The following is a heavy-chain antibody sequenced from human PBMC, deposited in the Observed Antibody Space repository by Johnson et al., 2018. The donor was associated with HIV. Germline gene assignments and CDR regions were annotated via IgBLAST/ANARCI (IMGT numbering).Heavy chain of an antibody. J-gene: IGHJ3*02. V-gene: IGHV3-7*05. D-gene: IGHD3-22*01. CDR3: TRRTTYYYDSSGYNDAFDI. CDR2: IKQEGRET. CDR1: GFTFSDYY. Sequence: EVQLVESGGGLVKPGGSLRLSCAASGFTFSDYYMSWVRQAPGKGLEWVANIKQEGRETHYIDSVKGRFTISRDNAKNSLYLQMNSLRAEDTALYYCTRRTTYYYDSSGYNDAFDIWGQGTMVTVSS.